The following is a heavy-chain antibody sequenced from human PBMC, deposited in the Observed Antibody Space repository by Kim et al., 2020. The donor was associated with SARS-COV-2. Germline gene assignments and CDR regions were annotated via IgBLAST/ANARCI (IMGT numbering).Heavy chain of an antibody. D-gene: IGHD6-19*01. CDR1: GFTVSSNY. CDR2: IYSGGST. V-gene: IGHV3-53*01. Sequence: GGSLRLSCAASGFTVSSNYMSWVRQAPGKGLEWVSVIYSGGSTYYADSVKGRFTISRDNSKNTLYLQMNSLRAEDTAVYYCARGGSGWYLAAFDIWGQGTMVTVSS. J-gene: IGHJ3*02. CDR3: ARGGSGWYLAAFDI.